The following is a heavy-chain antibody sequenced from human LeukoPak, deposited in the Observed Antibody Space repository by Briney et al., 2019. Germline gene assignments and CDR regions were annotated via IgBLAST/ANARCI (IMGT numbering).Heavy chain of an antibody. Sequence: PGGSLRLSCAASGFTFSSYSMNWVRQAPGKGLEWVSYISSSSSTIYYADSVKGRFTISRDNAKNSLYLQMSSLRAEDTAVYYCARELPLDYWGQGTLVTVSS. CDR1: GFTFSSYS. D-gene: IGHD2-15*01. CDR3: ARELPLDY. CDR2: ISSSSSTI. J-gene: IGHJ4*02. V-gene: IGHV3-48*01.